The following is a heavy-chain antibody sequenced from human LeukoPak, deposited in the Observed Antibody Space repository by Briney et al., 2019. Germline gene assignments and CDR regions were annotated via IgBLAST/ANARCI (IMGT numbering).Heavy chain of an antibody. CDR3: ARDRGWNTFDY. CDR2: IKEDGSVK. Sequence: PGGSLRLSCAASGFTFSVSWMSWVRQAPGKGLEWVANIKEDGSVKNYVDSVKGRLTIPRDNAKKSLFLQMNSLRAEDTAVYYCARDRGWNTFDYWGQGTLVTVSS. CDR1: GFTFSVSW. D-gene: IGHD1/OR15-1a*01. V-gene: IGHV3-7*01. J-gene: IGHJ4*02.